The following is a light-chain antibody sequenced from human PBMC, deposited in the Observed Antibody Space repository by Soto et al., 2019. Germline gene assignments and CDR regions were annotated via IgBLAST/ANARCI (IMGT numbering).Light chain of an antibody. Sequence: DIQMTQSATCLSASVGERVTITYRASQDIRNFVAWYQQKPGKAPKLLIYAASTLQSGVPSRFSGSGSGTDFTLTINSLQPEDVATYSCQKYSSVPVFGPGTKVEIK. J-gene: IGKJ3*01. CDR3: QKYSSVPV. CDR1: QDIRNF. V-gene: IGKV1-27*01. CDR2: AAS.